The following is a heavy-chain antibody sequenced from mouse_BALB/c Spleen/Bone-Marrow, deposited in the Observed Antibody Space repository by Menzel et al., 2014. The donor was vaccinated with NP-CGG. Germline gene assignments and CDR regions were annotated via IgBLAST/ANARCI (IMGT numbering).Heavy chain of an antibody. CDR3: ALNWDSAY. CDR2: INNGGTYT. Sequence: EVQLQESGGDLVKPGGSLKLSCAASGFTFSSYGMSWVRQTPDKRLEWVATINNGGTYTYYPDSVKGRFTISRDNAKNTLYLQMSSPKSEDTAMYYCALNWDSAYWGQGTLVTVSA. CDR1: GFTFSSYG. J-gene: IGHJ3*01. V-gene: IGHV5-6*01. D-gene: IGHD4-1*02.